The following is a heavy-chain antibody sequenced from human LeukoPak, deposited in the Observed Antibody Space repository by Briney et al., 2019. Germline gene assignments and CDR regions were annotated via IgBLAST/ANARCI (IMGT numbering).Heavy chain of an antibody. CDR2: INPSGGST. CDR3: ARERLAAAGLWY. D-gene: IGHD6-13*01. J-gene: IGHJ4*02. V-gene: IGHV1-46*01. Sequence: ASVKVSCKASGYTFTSYYMHWVRQAPGQGLEWMGIINPSGGSTSYAQKFQGRVTMTRDASTSTVYMELSSLRSEDTAVYYCARERLAAAGLWYWGQGTLVTVSS. CDR1: GYTFTSYY.